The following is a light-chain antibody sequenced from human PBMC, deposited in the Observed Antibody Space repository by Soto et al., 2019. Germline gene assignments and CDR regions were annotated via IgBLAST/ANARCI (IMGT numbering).Light chain of an antibody. V-gene: IGKV1-5*01. Sequence: DIRMTQSPSTLSASVGDRGTITCRASQSISSWLAWYQQKPGKAPKLLIYDASSLESGVPSRFSGSGSGTEFTLTISSLQPDDFATYYCQQYNSYSRTFGQGTKVEIK. J-gene: IGKJ1*01. CDR1: QSISSW. CDR3: QQYNSYSRT. CDR2: DAS.